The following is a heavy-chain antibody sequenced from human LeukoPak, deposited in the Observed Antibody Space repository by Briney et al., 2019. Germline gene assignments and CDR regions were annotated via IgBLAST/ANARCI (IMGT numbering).Heavy chain of an antibody. CDR3: ARSYSSSDHYYYYGMDV. CDR1: GGSISSYY. D-gene: IGHD6-13*01. J-gene: IGHJ6*02. Sequence: SETLSLTCTVSGGSISSYYWNWIRQPPGKGLEWNGYINYIRTTDYNPSLKSRVTISLDTSKNRFSLKLSSVTAADTAMYYCARSYSSSDHYYYYGMDVWGQGTTVTVSS. CDR2: INYIRTT. V-gene: IGHV4-59*08.